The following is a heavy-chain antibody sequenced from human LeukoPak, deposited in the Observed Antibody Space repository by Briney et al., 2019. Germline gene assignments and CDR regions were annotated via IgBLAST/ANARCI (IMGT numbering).Heavy chain of an antibody. CDR2: IYHSGST. CDR1: GYSISSGYY. D-gene: IGHD3-22*01. Sequence: SETLSLTRTVSGYSISSGYYWGWIRQPPGKGLEWIGSIYHSGSTYYNPSLKSRVTISVDTSKNQFSLKLSSVTAADTAVYYCARDWKIGYYDSSGYPPDFDYWGQGTLVTVSS. J-gene: IGHJ4*02. V-gene: IGHV4-38-2*02. CDR3: ARDWKIGYYDSSGYPPDFDY.